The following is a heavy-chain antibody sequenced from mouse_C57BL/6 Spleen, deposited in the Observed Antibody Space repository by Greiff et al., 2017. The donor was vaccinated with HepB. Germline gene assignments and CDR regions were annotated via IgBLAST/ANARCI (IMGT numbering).Heavy chain of an antibody. CDR3: ARRTLNTGSSPWYFDV. D-gene: IGHD1-1*01. Sequence: EVQLQQSGPELVKPGASVKISCKASGYSFTDYNMNWVKQSNGKSLEWIGVINPNYGTTSYNQKFKGKATLTVDQSSSTAYMQLNSLTSEDSAVYYCARRTLNTGSSPWYFDVWGTGTTVTVAS. CDR2: INPNYGTT. CDR1: GYSFTDYN. V-gene: IGHV1-39*01. J-gene: IGHJ1*03.